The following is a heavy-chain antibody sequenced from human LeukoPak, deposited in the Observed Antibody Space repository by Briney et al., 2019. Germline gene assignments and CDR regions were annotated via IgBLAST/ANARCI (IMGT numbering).Heavy chain of an antibody. CDR3: ARGHTIYGSDY. CDR1: GYTFTGYH. J-gene: IGHJ4*02. CDR2: IDPNNGGT. D-gene: IGHD3-9*01. Sequence: ASVKVSCKASGYTFTGYHIHWVRQAPGQGLEWMGWIDPNNGGTNYAQKFQGRVTMTRDTSISTAYMELTRLTSDDRAVYYCARGHTIYGSDYWGQGTLVTVSS. V-gene: IGHV1-2*02.